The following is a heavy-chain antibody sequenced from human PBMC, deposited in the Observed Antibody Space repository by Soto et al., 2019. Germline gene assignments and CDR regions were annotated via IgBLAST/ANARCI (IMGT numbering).Heavy chain of an antibody. CDR1: GGTFSSYA. D-gene: IGHD5-12*01. Sequence: QVQLVQSGAEVKKPGSSVKVSCKASGGTFSSYAISWVRQAPGQGLEWMGGIIPIFGTANYAQKFQGRVTITADESTSTAYMELGSLRSEDTPVYYCARDVMMATTRGWFAPWGQGTLVTVSS. J-gene: IGHJ5*02. V-gene: IGHV1-69*12. CDR2: IIPIFGTA. CDR3: ARDVMMATTRGWFAP.